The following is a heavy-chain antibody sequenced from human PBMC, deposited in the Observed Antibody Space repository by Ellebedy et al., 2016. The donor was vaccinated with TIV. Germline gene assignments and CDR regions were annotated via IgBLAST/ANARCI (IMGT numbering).Heavy chain of an antibody. V-gene: IGHV3-11*01. Sequence: GESLKISCAASGFTFSDYYMSWIRQAPGKGLEWVSYISSSGSTIYYADSVKGRFTISRDNAKNSLYLQMNSLRAEDAAKYYCTKHRPSASMDVWGQGTTVAVSS. CDR1: GFTFSDYY. D-gene: IGHD6-25*01. CDR3: TKHRPSASMDV. J-gene: IGHJ6*02. CDR2: ISSSGSTI.